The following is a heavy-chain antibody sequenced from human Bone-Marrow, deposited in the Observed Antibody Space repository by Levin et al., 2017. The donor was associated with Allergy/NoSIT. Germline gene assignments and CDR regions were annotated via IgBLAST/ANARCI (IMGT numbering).Heavy chain of an antibody. J-gene: IGHJ5*02. CDR2: INPNSGVT. Sequence: ASVKVSCKASGYTFTGFYIHWVRQAPGQGLEWMGWINPNSGVTNYAQKFQGRVTMTRDTSINTAYMELSRLRSDDTSIYYCAREGYGGNCGTTNCYAGNWFDPWGQGTLVTVSS. D-gene: IGHD2-2*01. CDR1: GYTFTGFY. CDR3: AREGYGGNCGTTNCYAGNWFDP. V-gene: IGHV1-2*02.